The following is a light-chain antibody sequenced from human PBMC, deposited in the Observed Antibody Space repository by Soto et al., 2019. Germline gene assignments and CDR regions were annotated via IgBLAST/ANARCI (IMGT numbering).Light chain of an antibody. Sequence: QSVLTQPPSVSGAPGQRVTISCTGSSPNIGAGYVVHWYQQLPGTAPKLLIYANNERPSGVPDRFSASKSGTSASLAITGLQADDEADYYCQSYDTSLSGSVVFGGGTKVTVL. V-gene: IGLV1-40*01. J-gene: IGLJ3*02. CDR2: ANN. CDR1: SPNIGAGYV. CDR3: QSYDTSLSGSVV.